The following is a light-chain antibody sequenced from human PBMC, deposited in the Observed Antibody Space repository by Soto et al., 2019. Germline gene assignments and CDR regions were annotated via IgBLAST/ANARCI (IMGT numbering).Light chain of an antibody. V-gene: IGKV3-20*01. J-gene: IGKJ3*01. CDR2: GAS. CDR3: QQYNTSPFT. Sequence: ENVLTQSPGTLSLSPGERATLYCRASQSVVSNYLAWYQQKPGQAPRGLIYGASSRATGIPDRFSGSGSGADFALTISRLEPEDFAVYYCQQYNTSPFTLGHGTKVDIK. CDR1: QSVVSNY.